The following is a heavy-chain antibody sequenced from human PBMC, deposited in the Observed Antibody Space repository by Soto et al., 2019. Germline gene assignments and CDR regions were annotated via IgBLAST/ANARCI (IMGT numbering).Heavy chain of an antibody. V-gene: IGHV4-59*01. CDR1: GGSIRSYY. D-gene: IGHD2-2*01. Sequence: PSETLSLTCTVSGGSIRSYYWSWIRQPPGKGLEWIGYIYHSGGTNYSPSLKSRVTMSVDTSKNQFSLMLTSVTAADTAVYYCARLGSTCCYEIGFDPWGQGTLVTVSS. CDR2: IYHSGGT. J-gene: IGHJ5*02. CDR3: ARLGSTCCYEIGFDP.